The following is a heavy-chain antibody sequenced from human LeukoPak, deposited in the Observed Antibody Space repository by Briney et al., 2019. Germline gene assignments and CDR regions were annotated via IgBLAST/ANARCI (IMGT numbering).Heavy chain of an antibody. V-gene: IGHV3-33*01. J-gene: IGHJ4*02. CDR2: IWYDGSNK. Sequence: PGKSLRLSCAASGFTFSSNVMHWVRQAPGKGLEWVAVIWYDGSNKYYADSVKGRFTISRDNSKNTLYLQMNSLRAKDTAVYYCARDRYGDYYFDYWGQGTLVTVSS. CDR1: GFTFSSNV. CDR3: ARDRYGDYYFDY. D-gene: IGHD4-17*01.